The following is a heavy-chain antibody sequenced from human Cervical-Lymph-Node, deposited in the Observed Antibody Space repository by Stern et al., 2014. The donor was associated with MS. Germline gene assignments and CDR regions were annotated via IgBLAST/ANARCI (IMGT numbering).Heavy chain of an antibody. V-gene: IGHV4-31*07. CDR2: IYYSGST. CDR3: VSGITMVRGVLLDH. Sequence: QVQLQESGPGLVRPSQTLSLTCTVSGESMSSGDYYWSWIRQHPGKGLEWIGYIYYSGSTYYTPSLKSRITLSVDTSKNQLSLKLSSVTAADTAVYARVSGITMVRGVLLDHWGQGILVTVSS. D-gene: IGHD3-10*01. J-gene: IGHJ4*02. CDR1: GESMSSGDYY.